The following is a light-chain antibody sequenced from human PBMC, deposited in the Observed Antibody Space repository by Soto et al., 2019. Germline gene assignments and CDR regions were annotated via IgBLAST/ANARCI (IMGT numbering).Light chain of an antibody. CDR3: CSYAGSYTYV. V-gene: IGLV2-11*01. CDR1: SSDVGGCNY. CDR2: DVS. Sequence: QSVLTQPRSVSGSPGQSVTISCTGTSSDVGGCNYVSWYQQHPGKAPKLMIYDVSKRPSGVPDRFSGSKSGNTASLTISGLQAEDEADYYCCSYAGSYTYVFGTGTQLTVL. J-gene: IGLJ1*01.